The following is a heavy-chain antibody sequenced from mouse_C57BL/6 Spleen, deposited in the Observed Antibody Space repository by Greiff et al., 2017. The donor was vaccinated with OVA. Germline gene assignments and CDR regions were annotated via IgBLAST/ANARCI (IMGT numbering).Heavy chain of an antibody. Sequence: VKLVESGPGLVAPSQSLSITCTVSGFSLTSYAISWVRQPPGKGLEWLGVIWTGGGTNYNSALKSRLSISKDNSKSQVFLKMNSLQTDDTARYYCARTGDSAQATYFDYWGQGTTLTVSS. J-gene: IGHJ2*01. CDR1: GFSLTSYA. CDR2: IWTGGGT. V-gene: IGHV2-9-1*01. D-gene: IGHD3-2*02. CDR3: ARTGDSAQATYFDY.